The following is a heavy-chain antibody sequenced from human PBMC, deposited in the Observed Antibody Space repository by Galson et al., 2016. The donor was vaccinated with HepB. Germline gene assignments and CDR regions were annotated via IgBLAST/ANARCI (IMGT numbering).Heavy chain of an antibody. V-gene: IGHV3-74*01. CDR1: GFTFSSYW. J-gene: IGHJ3*02. Sequence: SLRLSCAASGFTFSSYWMHWVRLAPQKGLVWVSRINSDGSDTKYADSAKGRFTISRDNAKNSLYLQMNSLRVEDTAVYYCARDPYSMRVDVNDPFDIWGQGTTVTVSS. CDR3: ARDPYSMRVDVNDPFDI. D-gene: IGHD2/OR15-2a*01. CDR2: INSDGSDT.